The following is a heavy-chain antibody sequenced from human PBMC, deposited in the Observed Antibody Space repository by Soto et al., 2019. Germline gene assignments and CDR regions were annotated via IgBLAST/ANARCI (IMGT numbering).Heavy chain of an antibody. CDR2: ISYDGGHK. D-gene: IGHD3-16*01. J-gene: IGHJ3*02. CDR1: AFTFSSHG. V-gene: IGHV3-30*03. CDR3: ARDSRYPGGRVTGAFDI. Sequence: GGSLRLSCAASAFTFSSHGMHWVRQAPGKGPEWMAVISYDGGHKYYADSVRGRFTTSRDNSKNTLYLQMSSLRPEDTALFYCARDSRYPGGRVTGAFDIWGRGTLGTVS.